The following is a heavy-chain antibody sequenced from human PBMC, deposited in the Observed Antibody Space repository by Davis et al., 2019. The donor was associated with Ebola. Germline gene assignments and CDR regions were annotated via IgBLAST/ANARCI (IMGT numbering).Heavy chain of an antibody. Sequence: GESLKISCAASGFTFSSYDMHWVRQATGKGLERVSGIGISGDTFYPRPVKGRFTISRENAKNSLYLQMNSLRAGDTAVYYCARGRGYCSGGTCRNWFDPWGQGTLVTVSS. CDR1: GFTFSSYD. J-gene: IGHJ5*02. V-gene: IGHV3-13*01. CDR2: IGISGDT. CDR3: ARGRGYCSGGTCRNWFDP. D-gene: IGHD2-15*01.